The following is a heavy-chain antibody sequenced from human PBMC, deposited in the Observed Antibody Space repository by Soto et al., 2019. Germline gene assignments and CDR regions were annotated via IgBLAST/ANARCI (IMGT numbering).Heavy chain of an antibody. D-gene: IGHD1-26*01. CDR1: GYTFTSYG. CDR3: ARGSYGDS. V-gene: IGHV1-18*01. J-gene: IGHJ4*02. Sequence: QVHLVQSGAEVKKPGASVKVSCKASGYTFTSYGITWVRQAPGQGLEWMGWISAHNGNTACAQKLQGRVIVTRDTSTSTADMELRSLLSDDTAVYYCARGSYGDSRGQGALVTVTS. CDR2: ISAHNGNT.